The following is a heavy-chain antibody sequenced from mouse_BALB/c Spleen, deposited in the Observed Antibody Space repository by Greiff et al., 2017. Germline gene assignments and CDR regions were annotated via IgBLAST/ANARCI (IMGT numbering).Heavy chain of an antibody. CDR1: GYTFSSYW. D-gene: IGHD1-1*01. Sequence: VQLKESGAELMKPGASVKISCKATGYTFSSYWIEWVKQRPGHGLEWIGEILPGSGSTNYNEKFKGKATFTADTSSNTAYMQLSSLTSEDSAVYYCARSDFYYGSTRFAYWGQGTLVTVSA. V-gene: IGHV1-9*01. J-gene: IGHJ3*01. CDR3: ARSDFYYGSTRFAY. CDR2: ILPGSGST.